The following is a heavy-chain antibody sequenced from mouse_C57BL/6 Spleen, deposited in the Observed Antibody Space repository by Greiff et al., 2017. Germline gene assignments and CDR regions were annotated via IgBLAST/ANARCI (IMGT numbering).Heavy chain of an antibody. Sequence: EVKLVESGPGMVKPSQSLSLTCTVTGYSITSGYDWHWIRHFPGNKLEWMGYISYSGSTNYNPSIKSRISITHDTSKNQFFLKLSAVTTEDTATYYCARGYGNYGYVDVWGTGTTVTVSS. CDR1: GYSITSGYD. CDR2: ISYSGST. J-gene: IGHJ1*03. V-gene: IGHV3-1*01. CDR3: ARGYGNYGYVDV. D-gene: IGHD2-10*02.